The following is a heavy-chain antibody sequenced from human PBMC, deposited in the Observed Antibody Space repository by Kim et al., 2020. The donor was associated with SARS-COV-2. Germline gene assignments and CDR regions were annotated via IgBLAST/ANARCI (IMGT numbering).Heavy chain of an antibody. J-gene: IGHJ3*02. CDR1: GFTFSSYA. D-gene: IGHD5-12*01. V-gene: IGHV3-30-3*01. Sequence: GGSLRLSCAASGFTFSSYAMHWVRQAPGKGLEWVAVISYDGSNKYYADSVKGRFTISRDNSKNTLYLQMNSLRAEDTAVYYCASTQAGGYYDAFDIWGQG. CDR3: ASTQAGGYYDAFDI. CDR2: ISYDGSNK.